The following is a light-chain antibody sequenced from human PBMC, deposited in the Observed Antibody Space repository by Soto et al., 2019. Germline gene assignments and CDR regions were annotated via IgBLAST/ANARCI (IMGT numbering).Light chain of an antibody. V-gene: IGKV3-15*01. CDR2: GAS. Sequence: EIVMTQSPDTLSVSPGERVTLSCRASQSVSSDLAWYQQKPGQAPRLLIYGASTRATDIAARFSGSGSGTEFTLSISSLQSADFAAYYCHQYNNWPPYTFGQGTKLEIK. CDR3: HQYNNWPPYT. J-gene: IGKJ2*01. CDR1: QSVSSD.